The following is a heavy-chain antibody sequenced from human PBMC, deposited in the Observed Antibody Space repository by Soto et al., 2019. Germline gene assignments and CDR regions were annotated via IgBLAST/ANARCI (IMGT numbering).Heavy chain of an antibody. CDR3: VRSLAAGCLVL. CDR1: GGSFSGYY. D-gene: IGHD6-13*01. V-gene: IGHV4-34*01. CDR2: INHSGST. J-gene: IGHJ4*02. Sequence: AWTLSLTCAVYGGSFSGYYWSWIRQPPGKGLEWIGEINHSGSTNYNPSLKSRVTISVDTSKNQFSLKLSSVTAADTAVYYCVRSLAAGCLVLWGPSILATGS.